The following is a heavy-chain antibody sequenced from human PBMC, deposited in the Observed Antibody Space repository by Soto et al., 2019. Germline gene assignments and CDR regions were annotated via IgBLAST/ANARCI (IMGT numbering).Heavy chain of an antibody. D-gene: IGHD3-22*01. CDR1: GFTFSSYG. Sequence: QVQLVESGGGVVQPGRSLRLSCAASGFTFSSYGMHWVRQAPGKGLEWVAVISYDGSNKYYADSVKGRFTISRDNSKNTLYLQMNSLRAEDTAVYYSAKDRSYDRVGGPHDYWGQGTLVTVSS. CDR2: ISYDGSNK. V-gene: IGHV3-30*18. J-gene: IGHJ4*02. CDR3: AKDRSYDRVGGPHDY.